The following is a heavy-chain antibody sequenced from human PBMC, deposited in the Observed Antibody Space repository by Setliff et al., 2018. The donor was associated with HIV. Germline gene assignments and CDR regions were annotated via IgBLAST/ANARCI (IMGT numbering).Heavy chain of an antibody. CDR2: IIPIFGTA. V-gene: IGHV1-69*13. CDR3: ARDYNWNYAWFDP. J-gene: IGHJ5*02. CDR1: GGTFSSYA. D-gene: IGHD1-1*01. Sequence: GASVKVSCKASGGTFSSYAISWVRQAPGQGLEWMGGIIPIFGTANYAQKFQGRVTITADESTSTAYMELSSLRSEDTAVYYCARDYNWNYAWFDPWGQGTLVTSP.